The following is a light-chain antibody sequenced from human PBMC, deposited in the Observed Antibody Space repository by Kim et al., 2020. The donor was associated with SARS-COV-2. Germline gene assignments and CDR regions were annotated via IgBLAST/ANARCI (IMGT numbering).Light chain of an antibody. CDR1: KLGDKY. Sequence: VSPGQQASITGSGDKLGDKYACWYQQKPGQSPVLVIYQDSKRPSGIPERFSGSNSGNTATLTISGTQAMDEADYYCQAWDSSTAVFGGGTQLTVL. J-gene: IGLJ2*01. CDR2: QDS. V-gene: IGLV3-1*01. CDR3: QAWDSSTAV.